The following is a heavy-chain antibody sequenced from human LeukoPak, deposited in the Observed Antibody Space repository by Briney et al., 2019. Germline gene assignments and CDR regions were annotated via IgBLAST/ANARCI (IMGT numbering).Heavy chain of an antibody. CDR1: GFSFSSYW. Sequence: GGSLRLSCVASGFSFSSYWMAWVRQAPGKGLEWVANIKYDGTHKFYADSVKGRFTISRDNAKNSLFLEMNSLRADDTAVYFCASSHDSSVNDWGQGTLVDVSS. J-gene: IGHJ4*02. D-gene: IGHD3-22*01. V-gene: IGHV3-7*01. CDR3: ASSHDSSVND. CDR2: IKYDGTHK.